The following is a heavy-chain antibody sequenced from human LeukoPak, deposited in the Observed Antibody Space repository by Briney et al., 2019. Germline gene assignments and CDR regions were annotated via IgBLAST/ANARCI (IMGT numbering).Heavy chain of an antibody. CDR2: INHSGST. J-gene: IGHJ3*02. V-gene: IGHV4-34*01. CDR1: GGSFSGYY. D-gene: IGHD5-24*01. CDR3: ANGRVGYSQSAFDI. Sequence: PSETLSLTCAVYGGSFSGYYWNWIRQPPGKGLEWIGEINHSGSTNYNPSLKSRVTISLDTPKNQFSLKLSSVTAADTAVYYCANGRVGYSQSAFDIWGQGTMVTVSS.